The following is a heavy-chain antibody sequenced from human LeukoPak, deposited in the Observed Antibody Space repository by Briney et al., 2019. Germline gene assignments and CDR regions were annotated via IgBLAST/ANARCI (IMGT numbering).Heavy chain of an antibody. CDR3: ARGHWGLDS. CDR1: GFTFGDYA. D-gene: IGHD7-27*01. V-gene: IGHV3-9*01. J-gene: IGHJ4*02. Sequence: PGRSLRLSCAASGFTFGDYAMHWVRHAPGRGLEWVSGISWSSSTIAYADSVKGRFTISRDNARSSLYLQMNSLRAEDTAVYYCARGHWGLDSWGQGTLVSVS. CDR2: ISWSSSTI.